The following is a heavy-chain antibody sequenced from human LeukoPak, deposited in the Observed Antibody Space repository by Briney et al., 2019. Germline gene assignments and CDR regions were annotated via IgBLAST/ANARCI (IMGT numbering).Heavy chain of an antibody. V-gene: IGHV1-69*13. CDR3: AYCSGGSCQTTFYYYYYMDV. CDR1: GYTFTVYY. J-gene: IGHJ6*03. CDR2: IIPIFGTA. D-gene: IGHD2-15*01. Sequence: SVKVSCKASGYTFTVYYMHWVRQAPGQGLEWMGGIIPIFGTANYAQKFQGRVTITADESTSTAYMELSSLRSEDTTVYYCAYCSGGSCQTTFYYYYYMDVWGKGTTVTISS.